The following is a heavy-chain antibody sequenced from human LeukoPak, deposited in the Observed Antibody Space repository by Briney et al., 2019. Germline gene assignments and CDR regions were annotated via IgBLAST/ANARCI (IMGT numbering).Heavy chain of an antibody. V-gene: IGHV3-21*01. CDR1: GFTFSSYS. D-gene: IGHD4/OR15-4a*01. J-gene: IGHJ4*02. CDR3: ARVHGAYPIDY. Sequence: GGSLRLSCAASGFTFSSYSMNWVRQAPGKGLEWVSSISSSSSYIYYADSVKGRFTISRDNAKNSLYLQMNSPGVEDTAVYYCARVHGAYPIDYWGQGTLVTVSS. CDR2: ISSSSSYI.